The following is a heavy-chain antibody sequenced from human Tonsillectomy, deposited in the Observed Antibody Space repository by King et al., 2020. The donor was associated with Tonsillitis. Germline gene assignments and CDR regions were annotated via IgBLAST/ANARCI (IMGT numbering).Heavy chain of an antibody. V-gene: IGHV2-26*01. D-gene: IGHD2-21*02. CDR3: ARILSTDAWDAGLVTARRSGMDV. J-gene: IGHJ6*02. CDR2: IFSNDEK. CDR1: GFSLSNARMG. Sequence: FTLKESGPVLVKPTETLTLTCTVSGFSLSNARMGVSWIRQPPGKALEWLAHIFSNDEKSYSTSLKSRLTISKDTSKSQVVLTMANMDPVDTAKYYCARILSTDAWDAGLVTARRSGMDVWGQGTTVTVSS.